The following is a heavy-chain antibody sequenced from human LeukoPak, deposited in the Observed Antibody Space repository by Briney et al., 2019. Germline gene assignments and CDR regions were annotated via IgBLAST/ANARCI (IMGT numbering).Heavy chain of an antibody. J-gene: IGHJ4*02. V-gene: IGHV3-30*04. CDR3: ARAFAYGEPVY. D-gene: IGHD3-10*01. CDR1: GFTFSRYG. CDR2: ISDNGSRQ. Sequence: GGSLRLSCAASGFTFSRYGMHWVRQAPGKGLEWVAEISDNGSRQYYANSVEGRFTISRDTSKNTLYLQMNSLRADDTAVYYCARAFAYGEPVYWGQGTLVTVS.